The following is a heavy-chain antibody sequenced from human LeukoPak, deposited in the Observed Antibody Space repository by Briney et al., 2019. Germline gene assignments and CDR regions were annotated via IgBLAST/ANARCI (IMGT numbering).Heavy chain of an antibody. CDR2: ISNRISTI. CDR1: GFTFSRYS. Sequence: GGSLRLSCAASGFTFSRYSMNWVRQAPGKGLEWVSYISNRISTIYYADSVKGRFTISRDNAKNSLYLQMNSLRDEDTAVYYCARDLDYYGSGNDYWGQETLVTVSS. D-gene: IGHD3-10*01. CDR3: ARDLDYYGSGNDY. V-gene: IGHV3-48*02. J-gene: IGHJ4*02.